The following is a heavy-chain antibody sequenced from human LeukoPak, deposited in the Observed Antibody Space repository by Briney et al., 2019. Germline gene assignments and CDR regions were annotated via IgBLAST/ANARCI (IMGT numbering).Heavy chain of an antibody. V-gene: IGHV3-21*01. CDR3: ARAPAGYCSSTSCRTDYYYGMDV. Sequence: KPGGSLRLSCAAYGFTFSSYSMTSVRQAPGKGLEWVSSISSSSSYIYYADSVKGRFTISRDNAKNSLYLQMNSLRAEDTAVYYCARAPAGYCSSTSCRTDYYYGMDVWGEGTTVTVSS. D-gene: IGHD2-2*01. J-gene: IGHJ6*04. CDR2: ISSSSSYI. CDR1: GFTFSSYS.